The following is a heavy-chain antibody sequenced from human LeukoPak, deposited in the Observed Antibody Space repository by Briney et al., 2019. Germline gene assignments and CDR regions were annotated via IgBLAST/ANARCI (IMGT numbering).Heavy chain of an antibody. V-gene: IGHV4-59*08. D-gene: IGHD3-10*01. Sequence: SETLSLTCTVSRGSISRYYWSWIRQPPGKGLEWIGYMYYSGNTNYNPSLKSRVTISGDTSQKQFSLKLSSVTAADTAVYYCARHGSGSYLGYFDDWGQGTLVTVSS. J-gene: IGHJ4*02. CDR2: MYYSGNT. CDR3: ARHGSGSYLGYFDD. CDR1: RGSISRYY.